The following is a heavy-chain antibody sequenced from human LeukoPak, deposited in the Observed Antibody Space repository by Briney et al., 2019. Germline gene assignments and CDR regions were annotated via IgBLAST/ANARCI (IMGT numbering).Heavy chain of an antibody. D-gene: IGHD2-2*01. CDR1: GFTFSNAW. CDR3: TTNKRSTSCYGY. J-gene: IGHJ4*02. Sequence: GGSLRFSCAASGFTFSNAWMSWVRQAPGNGLEWVGRIKSKTDGGTTDYAAPVKGRFTISRDDSKNTLYLQMNSLKTVDTAVYYCTTNKRSTSCYGYWGQGTLVTVSS. V-gene: IGHV3-15*01. CDR2: IKSKTDGGTT.